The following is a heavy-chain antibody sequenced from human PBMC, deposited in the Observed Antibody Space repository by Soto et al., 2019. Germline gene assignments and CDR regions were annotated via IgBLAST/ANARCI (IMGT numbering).Heavy chain of an antibody. CDR3: ASNPPYSGSYFWDY. CDR1: GFTFSSFA. V-gene: IGHV3-30-3*01. J-gene: IGHJ4*02. Sequence: GGSLRLSCAASGFTFSSFAMHWVRQAPGKGLEWVAVISYDGSNKYYADSVKGRFTISRDNSKNTLYLQMNSLRAEDTAVYYCASNPPYSGSYFWDYWGQGTLVTVSS. CDR2: ISYDGSNK. D-gene: IGHD1-26*01.